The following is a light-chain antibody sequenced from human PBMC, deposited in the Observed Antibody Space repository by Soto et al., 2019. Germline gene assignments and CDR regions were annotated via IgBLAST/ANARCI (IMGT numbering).Light chain of an antibody. V-gene: IGKV1-5*01. CDR2: GAS. Sequence: DIQMTQSPSTLSASVGDRVTITCRASQSISNWLAWYQQKPGKAPKLLISGASSLESGVPSRFSGSGSGTEFTLTISRLQPDDFATYYCQQYDSYSYTFGQGTKVDIK. CDR1: QSISNW. J-gene: IGKJ2*01. CDR3: QQYDSYSYT.